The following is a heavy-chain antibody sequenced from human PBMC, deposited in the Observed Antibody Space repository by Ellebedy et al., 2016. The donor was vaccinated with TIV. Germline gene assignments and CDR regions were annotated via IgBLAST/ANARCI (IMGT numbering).Heavy chain of an antibody. V-gene: IGHV3-11*04. Sequence: GESLKISCAASGFTFSHYYMRSTRQAPGKGLEWLSYISSSGDIINYLDSVKGRFTISRDNAKNSLYLQMNSLRAEDTAVYYCARWYGGTLDYWGQGTLVTVSS. J-gene: IGHJ4*02. CDR2: ISSSGDII. CDR3: ARWYGGTLDY. CDR1: GFTFSHYY. D-gene: IGHD4-23*01.